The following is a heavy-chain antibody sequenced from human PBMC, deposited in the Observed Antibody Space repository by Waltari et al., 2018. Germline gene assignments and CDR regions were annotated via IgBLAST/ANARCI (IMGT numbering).Heavy chain of an antibody. J-gene: IGHJ4*02. V-gene: IGHV1-8*02. Sequence: QVQLVQSGAAVKKPGASVKVSCKASGYTFTSYDINWVRQATGQGLEWMGWMNPNSGNTGYAQKFQCRGTMTRNTSISTAYMELSSLRSEDTAVYYCARGRSWELLPAKFDYWGQGTLVTVSS. CDR3: ARGRSWELLPAKFDY. D-gene: IGHD1-26*01. CDR2: MNPNSGNT. CDR1: GYTFTSYD.